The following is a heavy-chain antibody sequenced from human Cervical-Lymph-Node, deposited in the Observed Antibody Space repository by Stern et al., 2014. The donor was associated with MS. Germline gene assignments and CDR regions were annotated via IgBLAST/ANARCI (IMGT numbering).Heavy chain of an antibody. D-gene: IGHD2-21*02. Sequence: QMQLQESGPGLVKPSQTLSLTCTVSGGSISSDAYYWTWIRQHPGKGLEWIGYIHYTGTTYYDPSLMSRVSLSLDTSKNQFSLKMKSVTAADTAVYYCAVTPCTNWFDPWGQGTLVTVSS. CDR1: GGSISSDAYY. CDR3: AVTPCTNWFDP. CDR2: IHYTGTT. V-gene: IGHV4-31*03. J-gene: IGHJ5*02.